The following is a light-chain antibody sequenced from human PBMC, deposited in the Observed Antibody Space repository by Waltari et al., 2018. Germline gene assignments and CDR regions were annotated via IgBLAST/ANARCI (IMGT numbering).Light chain of an antibody. Sequence: QSVVTQPPSASGTPGQRVSISCSGSRSNIGSSDVNWYQHLPGTAPKLLIFRRDQRPSGVPDRFSGSRSGTSASLAISGLQSEDEADYYCEAWDDSLNGHVFGTGTKVTVL. J-gene: IGLJ1*01. V-gene: IGLV1-44*01. CDR1: RSNIGSSD. CDR2: RRD. CDR3: EAWDDSLNGHV.